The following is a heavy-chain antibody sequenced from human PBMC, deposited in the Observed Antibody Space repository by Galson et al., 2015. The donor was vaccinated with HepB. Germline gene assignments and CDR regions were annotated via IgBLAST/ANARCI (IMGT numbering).Heavy chain of an antibody. CDR1: GYSFTSYY. J-gene: IGHJ3*02. V-gene: IGHV1-46*01. Sequence: SVKVSCKASGYSFTSYYMHWVRQAPGQGLEWMGIINPSGGGTTYAQKFQDRLTMTRDTSTSTVFMELSSLRSEDTAVYYCAKDNRATLMVRGVKYLFEMWGQGTMVVVSS. CDR2: INPSGGGT. D-gene: IGHD3-10*01. CDR3: AKDNRATLMVRGVKYLFEM.